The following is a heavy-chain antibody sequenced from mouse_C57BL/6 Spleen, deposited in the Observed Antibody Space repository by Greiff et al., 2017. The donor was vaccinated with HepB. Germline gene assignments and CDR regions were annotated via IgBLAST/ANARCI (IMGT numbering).Heavy chain of an antibody. CDR2: ISYDGSN. D-gene: IGHD1-1*01. V-gene: IGHV3-6*01. CDR3: EGGAGSSLFAY. J-gene: IGHJ3*01. CDR1: GYSITSGYY. Sequence: EVKLLESGPGLVKPSQSLSLTCSVTGYSITSGYYWNWIRQFPGNKLEWMGYISYDGSNNYNPSLKNRISITRDTSKNQFFLKLNSVTTEDTATYYCEGGAGSSLFAYWGQGTLVTVSA.